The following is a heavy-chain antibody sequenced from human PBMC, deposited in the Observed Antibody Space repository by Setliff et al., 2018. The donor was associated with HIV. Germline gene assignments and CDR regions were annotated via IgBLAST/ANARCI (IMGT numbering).Heavy chain of an antibody. D-gene: IGHD6-6*01. CDR2: INHSGNT. CDR3: ARHRASSSGFPLDF. Sequence: SETLSLTCTVSGGSISSSSYYWGWIRQPPGKGLEWIGSINHSGNTYYYPSLKSRVTMSVDTSKNQFSLRLSSVTATDTAVYYCARHRASSSGFPLDFWGQGILVTVSS. J-gene: IGHJ4*02. CDR1: GGSISSSSYY. V-gene: IGHV4-39*01.